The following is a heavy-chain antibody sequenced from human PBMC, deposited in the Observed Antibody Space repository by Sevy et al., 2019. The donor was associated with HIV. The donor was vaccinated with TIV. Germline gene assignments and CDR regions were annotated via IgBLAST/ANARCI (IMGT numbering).Heavy chain of an antibody. CDR3: ARGRGVFGAVAINWFDP. Sequence: ETLSLTCSVSGGSISSYFWSWVRQPPGKGLEWVSVIYSGGSTYYADSVKGRFTISRDNSKNTLYLQMNNLRADDTAVYYCARGRGVFGAVAINWFDPWGQGALVTVSS. CDR2: IYSGGST. J-gene: IGHJ5*02. D-gene: IGHD3-3*01. V-gene: IGHV3-53*01. CDR1: GGSISSYF.